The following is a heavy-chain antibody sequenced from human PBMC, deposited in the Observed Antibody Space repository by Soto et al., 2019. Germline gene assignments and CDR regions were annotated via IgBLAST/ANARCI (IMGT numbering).Heavy chain of an antibody. CDR2: ISSSSSYT. V-gene: IGHV3-11*06. CDR3: ASSEAVAGALAY. Sequence: QVQLVESGGGLVKPGGSLRLSCAASGFTFSDYYMSWIRQAPGKGLEWVSYISSSSSYTNYADSVKGRFTISRDNAKNSLFLQMSGLRSDDTAVYYCASSEAVAGALAYWGQGILVTVSS. CDR1: GFTFSDYY. D-gene: IGHD6-13*01. J-gene: IGHJ4*02.